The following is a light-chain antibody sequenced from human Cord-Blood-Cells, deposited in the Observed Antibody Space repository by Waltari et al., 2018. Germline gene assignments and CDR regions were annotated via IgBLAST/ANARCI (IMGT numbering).Light chain of an antibody. V-gene: IGLV2-11*01. CDR1: SSDVGGYNY. J-gene: IGLJ2*01. Sequence: QSALTQPRSVSGSPGQSVTISCTGTSSDVGGYNYVSWYQQHPSKAPTLMIYDVSKRPSGVPDRFSGSKSGNTASLTISGLQAEDEADYYCCSYAGSFVVFGGGTKLTVL. CDR2: DVS. CDR3: CSYAGSFVV.